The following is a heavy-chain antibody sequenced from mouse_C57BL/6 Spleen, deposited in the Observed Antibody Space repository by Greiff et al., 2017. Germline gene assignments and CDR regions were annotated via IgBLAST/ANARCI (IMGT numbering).Heavy chain of an antibody. CDR2: INPNNGGT. V-gene: IGHV1-26*01. D-gene: IGHD2-3*01. CDR1: GYTFTDYY. Sequence: VQLQQSGPELVKPGASVKISCKASGYTFTDYYMNWVKQSHGKSLEWIGDINPNNGGTSYNQKFKGKATLTVDKSSSTAYMELRSLTSEDSAVYYCARSDGYYEYAMDYWVKEPQSPSPQ. CDR3: ARSDGYYEYAMDY. J-gene: IGHJ4*01.